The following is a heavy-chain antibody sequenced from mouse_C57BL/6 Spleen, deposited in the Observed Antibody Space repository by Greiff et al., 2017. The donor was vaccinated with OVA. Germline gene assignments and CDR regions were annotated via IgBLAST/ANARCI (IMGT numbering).Heavy chain of an antibody. CDR1: GYTFTSYW. CDR3: ARRGVLRYFDY. CDR2: IDPSDSYT. Sequence: QVQLQQPGAELVMPGASVKLSCKASGYTFTSYWMHWVKQRPGQGLEWIGEIDPSDSYTNYNQKFKGKSTLTVYKSSSTAYMQLSSLTSEDSAVYYCARRGVLRYFDYWGQGTTLTVSS. J-gene: IGHJ2*01. D-gene: IGHD1-1*01. V-gene: IGHV1-69*01.